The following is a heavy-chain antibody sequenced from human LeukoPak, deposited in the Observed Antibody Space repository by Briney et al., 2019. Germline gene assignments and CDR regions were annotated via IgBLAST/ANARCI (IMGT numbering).Heavy chain of an antibody. CDR2: ISYDGSNK. CDR3: ARDALGYCSSTSCPYYDYYGMDV. Sequence: PGRSLRLSCAASGFTFSSYAMHWVRQAPGKGLEWVAVISYDGSNKYYADSVKGRFTISRDNSKNALYLQMNSLRAEDTAVYYCARDALGYCSSTSCPYYDYYGMDVWGQGTTVTVSS. CDR1: GFTFSSYA. D-gene: IGHD2-2*01. J-gene: IGHJ6*02. V-gene: IGHV3-30-3*01.